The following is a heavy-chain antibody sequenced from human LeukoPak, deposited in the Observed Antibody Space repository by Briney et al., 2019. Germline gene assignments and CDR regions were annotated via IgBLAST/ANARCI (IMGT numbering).Heavy chain of an antibody. J-gene: IGHJ4*02. CDR3: ARDRGYFDSALGYFDY. CDR2: IYYSGST. D-gene: IGHD3-22*01. CDR1: GASISSGGYY. Sequence: SQTLSLTCTVSGASISSGGYYWSWIRQHPRKGLEWIGYIYYSGSTYYNPSLKSRLTISVDTFKNQFSLKLSSVTAADTAVYYCARDRGYFDSALGYFDYWAREPWSPSPQ. V-gene: IGHV4-31*03.